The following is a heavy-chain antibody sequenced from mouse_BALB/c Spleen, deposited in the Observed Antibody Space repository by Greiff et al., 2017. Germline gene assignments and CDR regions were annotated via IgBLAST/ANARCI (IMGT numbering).Heavy chain of an antibody. D-gene: IGHD1-1*01. Sequence: VQLKQSGPGLVQPSQSLSITCTVSGFSLTSYGVHWVRQSPGKGLEWLGVIWSGGSTDYNAAFISRLSISKDNSKSQVFFKMNSLQANDTAIYYCARRGDYYGSSSLYAMDYWGQGTSVTVS. CDR2: IWSGGST. V-gene: IGHV2-2*02. J-gene: IGHJ4*01. CDR3: ARRGDYYGSSSLYAMDY. CDR1: GFSLTSYG.